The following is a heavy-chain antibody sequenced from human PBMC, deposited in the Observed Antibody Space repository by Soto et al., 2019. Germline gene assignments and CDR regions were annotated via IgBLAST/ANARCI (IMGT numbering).Heavy chain of an antibody. D-gene: IGHD4-4*01. V-gene: IGHV4-59*01. Sequence: QVQLQESGPGLVKPSETLSLTCTVSGGSIINYYWSWIRQPPGKGLEWIGYIFYTGSTSYNPSLMSRVTISVDTSKNQFSLKLSSVTAADTAVYYCARESKDGYNNGGLDFWGRGTLVTVSS. CDR1: GGSIINYY. CDR2: IFYTGST. CDR3: ARESKDGYNNGGLDF. J-gene: IGHJ4*02.